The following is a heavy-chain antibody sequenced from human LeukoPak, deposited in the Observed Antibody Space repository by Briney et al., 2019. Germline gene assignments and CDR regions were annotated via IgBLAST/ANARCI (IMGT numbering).Heavy chain of an antibody. Sequence: GGSLRLSCVASGFTFSSYWMHWVRQAPGKGLVWVSRIHSDGTGTSYADSVKGRFAISRDNSKNTLYLQINSLRPEDTAVYYCARERAVDGWTSAHFDYWGQGALVTVSS. CDR2: IHSDGTGT. V-gene: IGHV3-74*01. D-gene: IGHD5-24*01. J-gene: IGHJ4*02. CDR3: ARERAVDGWTSAHFDY. CDR1: GFTFSSYW.